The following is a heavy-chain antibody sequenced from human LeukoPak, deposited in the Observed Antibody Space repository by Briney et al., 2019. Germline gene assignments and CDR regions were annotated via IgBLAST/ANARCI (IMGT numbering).Heavy chain of an antibody. V-gene: IGHV3-23*01. J-gene: IGHJ5*02. D-gene: IGHD6-19*01. CDR1: GIVFSNTA. CDR2: ISGGGERT. CDR3: GKDGGQYSSGPEFDP. Sequence: GGSLRLSCAASGIVFSNTAMNWARQSPGRGLEWVSAISGGGERTFYADSVKGRFTISRGNSKNMVYLQMNSLRADDTAIYYCGKDGGQYSSGPEFDPRGQGALVTVSS.